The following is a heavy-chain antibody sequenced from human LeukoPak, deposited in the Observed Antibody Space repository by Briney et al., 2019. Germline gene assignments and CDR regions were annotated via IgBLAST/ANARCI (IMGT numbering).Heavy chain of an antibody. CDR2: ISGSGGST. D-gene: IGHD6-19*01. J-gene: IGHJ3*02. Sequence: GGSLRLSCAASGFTFSSYAMSWVRQAPGKGLEWVSAISGSGGSTYYADSVKGRFTISRDNSKNTLYLQMNSLRAEDTAVYYCAQQWLVLGAFDIWGQGTMVTVSS. CDR1: GFTFSSYA. V-gene: IGHV3-23*01. CDR3: AQQWLVLGAFDI.